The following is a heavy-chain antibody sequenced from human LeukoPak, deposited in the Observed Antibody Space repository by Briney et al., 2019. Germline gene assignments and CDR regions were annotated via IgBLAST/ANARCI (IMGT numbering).Heavy chain of an antibody. J-gene: IGHJ6*03. CDR2: FDPEDGET. V-gene: IGHV1-24*01. CDR1: GYTLTELS. D-gene: IGHD1-26*01. CDR3: ATAFSAYSGSYRHYYYYYMDV. Sequence: ASVKVSCKVSGYTLTELSMHWVRQAPGKGLEWMGGFDPEDGETIYAQKFQGRVTMTEDTSTDTAYMELSSLRSEDTAVYYCATAFSAYSGSYRHYYYYYMDVWGKGTTVTVSS.